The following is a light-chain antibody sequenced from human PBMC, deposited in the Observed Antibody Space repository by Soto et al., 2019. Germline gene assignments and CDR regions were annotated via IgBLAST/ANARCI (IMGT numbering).Light chain of an antibody. CDR2: EVS. CDR1: SSDVGAYNY. V-gene: IGLV2-8*01. J-gene: IGLJ2*01. CDR3: SSYAGSNNVV. Sequence: QSALTQPPSASGSPGQSVTISCTGTSSDVGAYNYVSWYQQHPGKAPKLMIYEVSQRPSGVPDRFSGSKSGYTASLTVSGLQAEDDADYYCSSYAGSNNVVFGGGTTLTVL.